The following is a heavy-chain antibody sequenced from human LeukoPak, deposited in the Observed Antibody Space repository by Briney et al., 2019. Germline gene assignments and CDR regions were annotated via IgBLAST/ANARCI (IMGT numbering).Heavy chain of an antibody. CDR3: AKDMGYTYGHAFDY. CDR2: ISYDGSNK. D-gene: IGHD5-18*01. CDR1: GFTFSSYS. Sequence: PGRSLRLSCAASGFTFSSYSMHWVRQAPGKGLEWVALISYDGSNKYYADSVKGRFTISRDSSKNTLYLQMNSLRTEDTAIYYCAKDMGYTYGHAFDYWGQGTLVTVSS. J-gene: IGHJ4*02. V-gene: IGHV3-30-3*01.